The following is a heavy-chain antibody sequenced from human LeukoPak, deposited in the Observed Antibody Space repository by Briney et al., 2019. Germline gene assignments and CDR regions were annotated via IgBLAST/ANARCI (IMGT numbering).Heavy chain of an antibody. CDR1: GGSISSYY. CDR3: ASLPITAYYFGY. V-gene: IGHV4-59*06. CDR2: IYYSGST. Sequence: PSETLSLTCTVSGGSISSYYWSWIRQHPGKGLEWIGYIYYSGSTYYNPSLKSRVTISVDTSKNQFSLKLSSVTAADTAVYYCASLPITAYYFGYWGQGTLVTVSS. D-gene: IGHD3-10*01. J-gene: IGHJ4*02.